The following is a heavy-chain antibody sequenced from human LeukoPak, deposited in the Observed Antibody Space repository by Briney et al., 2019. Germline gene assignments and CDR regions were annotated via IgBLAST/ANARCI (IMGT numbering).Heavy chain of an antibody. V-gene: IGHV3-48*01. Sequence: GGSLRLSCAASGFTFSSYWTNWVRQAPGRGPEWISYISGSSSTIKYADSVKGRFTISRDNAKNSLYLQMNSLRAEDTAVYYCATSSSWSYYYALDVWGQGTTATVSS. J-gene: IGHJ6*02. CDR3: ATSSSWSYYYALDV. CDR2: ISGSSSTI. D-gene: IGHD6-13*01. CDR1: GFTFSSYW.